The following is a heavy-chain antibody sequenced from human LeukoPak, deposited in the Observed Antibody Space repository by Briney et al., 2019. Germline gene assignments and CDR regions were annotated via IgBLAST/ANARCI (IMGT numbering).Heavy chain of an antibody. CDR3: ARDEQWLPGDY. J-gene: IGHJ4*02. CDR2: ISSNGRTT. CDR1: GFMFDDYG. V-gene: IGHV3-48*03. Sequence: GGSLRLSCAASGFMFDDYGMSWVRQAPGKGLERVSYISSNGRTTYYADSMKGRFTISRDNAKNSLFLQMSSLRADDTGVYYCARDEQWLPGDYWGQGTLVTVSS. D-gene: IGHD6-19*01.